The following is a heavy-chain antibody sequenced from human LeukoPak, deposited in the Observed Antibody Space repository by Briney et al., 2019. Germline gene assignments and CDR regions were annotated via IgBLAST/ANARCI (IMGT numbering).Heavy chain of an antibody. CDR3: ARAVFNGDPFDY. Sequence: PGGSLRLSCAASGFTFSSYAMYWVRQAPGEVLERVAVISYDGSNQYYADSVKGRFTVYRDNSKNTLHQQMNSLRAEDTAVYYCARAVFNGDPFDYWGQGTLVTVSS. V-gene: IGHV3-30-3*01. D-gene: IGHD4-17*01. J-gene: IGHJ4*02. CDR1: GFTFSSYA. CDR2: ISYDGSNQ.